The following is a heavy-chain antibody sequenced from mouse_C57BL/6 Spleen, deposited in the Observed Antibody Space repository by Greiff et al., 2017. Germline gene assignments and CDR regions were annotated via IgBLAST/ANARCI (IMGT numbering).Heavy chain of an antibody. D-gene: IGHD1-1*01. CDR1: GFSLTSYG. V-gene: IGHV2-2*01. Sequence: QVQLQQSGPGLVQPSQSLSITCTVSGFSLTSYGVHWVRQSPGKGLEWLGVIWSGGSTDYNAAFISRLSISKDNSKSQVFFKMNSLQADDTAIYYCARYYNGRGSAMDYWGQGTSVTVSS. CDR3: ARYYNGRGSAMDY. CDR2: IWSGGST. J-gene: IGHJ4*01.